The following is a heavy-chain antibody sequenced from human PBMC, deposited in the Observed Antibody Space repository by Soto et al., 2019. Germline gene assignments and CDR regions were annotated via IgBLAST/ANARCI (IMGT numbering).Heavy chain of an antibody. D-gene: IGHD3-3*01. CDR3: ATSGQVGNWFDP. J-gene: IGHJ5*02. CDR2: MNPNSGNT. V-gene: IGHV1-8*01. CDR1: GYTFTSYD. Sequence: QVQLVQSGAEVKKPGASVKVSCKASGYTFTSYDINWVRQATGQGLEWMGGMNPNSGNTGYAQKFQGRVTMTRNTSISTAYIELSSLRSEDTAVYYCATSGQVGNWFDPWGQGTLVTVSS.